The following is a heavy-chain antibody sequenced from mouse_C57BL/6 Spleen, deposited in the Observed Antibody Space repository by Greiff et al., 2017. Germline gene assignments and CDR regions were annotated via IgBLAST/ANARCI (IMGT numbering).Heavy chain of an antibody. V-gene: IGHV3-3*01. CDR2: TFYSGIT. J-gene: IGHJ1*03. CDR1: GFSINSDCY. Sequence: EVKLQESGPSLVRPSQTLSLTCTVTGFSINSDCYWIWIRQFPGNKLEYIGYTFYSGITYYNPSLESRTYITRDTSKNQFSLKLSSVTTEDTATYYCARDRENYYSNHWYFDVWGTGTTVTVSS. D-gene: IGHD2-5*01. CDR3: ARDRENYYSNHWYFDV.